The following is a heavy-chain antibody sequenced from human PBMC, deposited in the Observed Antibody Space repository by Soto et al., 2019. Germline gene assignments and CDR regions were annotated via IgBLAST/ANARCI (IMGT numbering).Heavy chain of an antibody. D-gene: IGHD4-4*01. V-gene: IGHV5-51*01. J-gene: IGHJ6*02. CDR1: GYSFTSYW. CDR2: IYPGDSDT. Sequence: GESLKISCKGSGYSFTSYWIGWVRQMPGKGLEWMGIIYPGDSDTRHSPSFQGQVTISADKSISTAYLQWSSLKASDTAMYYCARLPTDDDYYYGMDVWGQGTTVTVSS. CDR3: ARLPTDDDYYYGMDV.